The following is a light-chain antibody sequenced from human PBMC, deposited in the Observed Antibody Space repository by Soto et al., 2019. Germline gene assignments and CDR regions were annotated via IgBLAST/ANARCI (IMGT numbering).Light chain of an antibody. CDR3: SSYTSSSTYV. CDR1: SSDVGGYNY. J-gene: IGLJ1*01. V-gene: IGLV2-14*01. Sequence: QSVLTQPASVSGSPGQSITISCTGTSSDVGGYNYVSWYQQHPGKAPKLMIYDVSNRPSGVSNRFSGSKSGNTASLTISWLQVEDEADYYCSSYTSSSTYVFGTWTKVTVL. CDR2: DVS.